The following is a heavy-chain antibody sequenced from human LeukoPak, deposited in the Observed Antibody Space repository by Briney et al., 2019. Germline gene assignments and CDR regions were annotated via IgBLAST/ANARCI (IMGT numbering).Heavy chain of an antibody. J-gene: IGHJ3*02. D-gene: IGHD4-23*01. CDR3: ASTVVTPEDAFDI. CDR1: GGSISSYY. V-gene: IGHV4-59*01. Sequence: SETLSLTCTVSGGSISSYYWSWIRQPPGKGLEWIGYIYYSGSTNYNPSLRSRVTISVDTSKNQFSLKLSSVTAADTAVYYCASTVVTPEDAFDIWGQGTMVTVSS. CDR2: IYYSGST.